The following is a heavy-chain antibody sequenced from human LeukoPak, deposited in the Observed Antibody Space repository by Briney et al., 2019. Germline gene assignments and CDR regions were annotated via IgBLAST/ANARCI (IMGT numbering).Heavy chain of an antibody. Sequence: PGGSLRLSCVASGFSLSGYAMSWVRQAPGKGPEWVSGILSSGIIYYSDSVKGRFTTSRDSSKNTLYLQMNSLRSEDTAIYSCAKDLTFGDRRWEFVPWGQGTLVTVSS. J-gene: IGHJ5*02. D-gene: IGHD4-17*01. CDR2: ILSSGII. CDR1: GFSLSGYA. V-gene: IGHV3-23*05. CDR3: AKDLTFGDRRWEFVP.